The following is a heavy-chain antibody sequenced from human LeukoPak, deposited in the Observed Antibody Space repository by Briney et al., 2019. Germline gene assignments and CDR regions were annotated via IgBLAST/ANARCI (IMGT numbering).Heavy chain of an antibody. Sequence: PGGSLRLSCVVSGFTFSSYAMSWVRQAPGKGLEWVSAISGSGGSTYYADSVKGRFTISRDNSKNTLYLQMNSLRAEDTAVYYCAKLHHSYDSSGYYHFDAFDIWGQGTMVTVSS. V-gene: IGHV3-23*01. J-gene: IGHJ3*02. CDR3: AKLHHSYDSSGYYHFDAFDI. D-gene: IGHD3-22*01. CDR1: GFTFSSYA. CDR2: ISGSGGST.